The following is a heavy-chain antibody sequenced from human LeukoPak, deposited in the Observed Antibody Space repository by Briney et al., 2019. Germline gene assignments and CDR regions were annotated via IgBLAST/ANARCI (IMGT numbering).Heavy chain of an antibody. J-gene: IGHJ4*02. CDR1: GFTFSSSA. CDR2: ISYDGSNK. D-gene: IGHD1-26*01. Sequence: GRSLRLSCAASGFTFSSSAMHWVRQAPGKGLEWVAVISYDGSNKHYADSVKGRFTISRDNSKNTLYLQMNSLRAEDTAVYYCAKYEEWELASVPRWGQGTLVTVSS. V-gene: IGHV3-30*04. CDR3: AKYEEWELASVPR.